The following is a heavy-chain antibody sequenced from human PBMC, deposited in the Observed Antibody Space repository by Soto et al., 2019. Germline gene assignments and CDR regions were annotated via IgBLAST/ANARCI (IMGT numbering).Heavy chain of an antibody. CDR1: GGSIRSSSYY. CDR3: ARLAPDYSNYFDY. V-gene: IGHV4-39*01. D-gene: IGHD4-4*01. Sequence: KQSQTLSLTCTVSGGSIRSSSYYWGWIRQPPGKGLEWIGSIYYSGSTYYNPSLKSPVTISVDTSKNQFSQKLSSVTAADTAVYYCARLAPDYSNYFDYWGQGTLVTVSS. J-gene: IGHJ4*02. CDR2: IYYSGST.